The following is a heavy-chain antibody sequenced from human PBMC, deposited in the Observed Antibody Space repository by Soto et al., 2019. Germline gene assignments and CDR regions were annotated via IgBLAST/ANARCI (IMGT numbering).Heavy chain of an antibody. D-gene: IGHD2-15*01. V-gene: IGHV4-30-4*08. CDR3: ARGGARWSGYFDS. J-gene: IGHJ4*02. CDR2: IYYSGSS. Sequence: SETLSLTCSVSGGSISGDYYWSWIRQSPEKGLEWIGYIYYSGSSYSNPALQSRLSMSLDTSKNQFSLKLRSVTAADTAVYYCARGGARWSGYFDSWGQGALVTVPQ. CDR1: GGSISGDYY.